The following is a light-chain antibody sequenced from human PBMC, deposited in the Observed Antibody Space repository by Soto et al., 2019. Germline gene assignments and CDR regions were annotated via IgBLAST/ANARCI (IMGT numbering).Light chain of an antibody. CDR3: QQSSITPRS. CDR2: VAS. CDR1: QTINNY. Sequence: DIQMTQSPSSLSASVGDRVTITCRAIQTINNYLNWYQQKPGKAPNLLIYVASSLESGLPSRFSGSGTGTAFTLTISSLQPEDFATYYCQQSSITPRSFGKGTKLEI. V-gene: IGKV1-39*01. J-gene: IGKJ2*01.